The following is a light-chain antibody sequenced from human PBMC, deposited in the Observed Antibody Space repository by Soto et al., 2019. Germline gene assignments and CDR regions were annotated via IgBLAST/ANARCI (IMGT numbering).Light chain of an antibody. V-gene: IGKV3-20*01. J-gene: IGKJ1*01. CDR2: STS. CDR1: QSVDRSD. Sequence: VLTQSPGTLSLSPGERATLSCRASQSVDRSDIAWYQQKPGQAPRLLIYSTSIRAAGIPDRFSVSGSGTDFSLTISRLEPEDFAVYYCQQYGSSRSWTFGQGTKVDIK. CDR3: QQYGSSRSWT.